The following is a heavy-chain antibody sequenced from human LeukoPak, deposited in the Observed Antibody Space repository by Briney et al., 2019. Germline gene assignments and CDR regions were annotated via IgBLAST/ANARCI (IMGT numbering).Heavy chain of an antibody. D-gene: IGHD4-23*01. Sequence: GESLKISCKGSGYSFSSYWIAWVRQMPGKGLEWMGIIYPGDSDTTYSPSFQGQVTTSADKSINTAYLHWSSLKASDTAMYYCARRDYGGKHFDYWGQGTLVTVSS. CDR2: IYPGDSDT. J-gene: IGHJ4*02. V-gene: IGHV5-51*01. CDR3: ARRDYGGKHFDY. CDR1: GYSFSSYW.